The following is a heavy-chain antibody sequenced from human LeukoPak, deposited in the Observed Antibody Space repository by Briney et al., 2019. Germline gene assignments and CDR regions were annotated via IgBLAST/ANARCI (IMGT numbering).Heavy chain of an antibody. CDR2: INHSGST. CDR3: ARLRSYYDILTGYRKMQNWFDP. V-gene: IGHV4-39*07. CDR1: GGSISSSSYY. D-gene: IGHD3-9*01. J-gene: IGHJ5*02. Sequence: PSETLSLTCTVSGGSISSSSYYWSWIRQPPGTGLEWIGEINHSGSTNYNPSLKSRVTISVDTSKNQFSLKLSSVTAADTAVYYCARLRSYYDILTGYRKMQNWFDPWGQGTLVTVSS.